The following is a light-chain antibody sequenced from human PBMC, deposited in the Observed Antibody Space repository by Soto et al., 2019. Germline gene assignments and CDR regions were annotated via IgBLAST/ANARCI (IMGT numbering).Light chain of an antibody. Sequence: EIVLTQSPATLSLSPGERATLSCRASQSVSSYLAWYQQKPGQAPRLLIYDASNRATGIPARFRGSGSGTDFTLTLSSLEPEDFAVYYCQQRSNWPLTFGGGTKVEIK. J-gene: IGKJ4*01. CDR3: QQRSNWPLT. V-gene: IGKV3-11*01. CDR1: QSVSSY. CDR2: DAS.